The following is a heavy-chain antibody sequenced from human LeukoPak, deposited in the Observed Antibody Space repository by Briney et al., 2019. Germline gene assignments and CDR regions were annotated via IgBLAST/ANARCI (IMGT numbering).Heavy chain of an antibody. D-gene: IGHD2-2*01. CDR3: AKDCTSTNCYVDY. CDR1: GFTFGSYA. J-gene: IGHJ4*02. V-gene: IGHV3-23*01. CDR2: ISGSGGST. Sequence: GGSLRLSCAASGFTFGSYAMSWVRQAPGKGLEWVSAISGSGGSTCYADSVKGRFTISRDNSKNTLYLQMNSLRAEDTALYYCAKDCTSTNCYVDYWGQGTLVTVSS.